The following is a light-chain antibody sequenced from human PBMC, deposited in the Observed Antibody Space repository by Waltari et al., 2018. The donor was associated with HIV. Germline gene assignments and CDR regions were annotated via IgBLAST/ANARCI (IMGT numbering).Light chain of an antibody. Sequence: EVVMTQSPVTLSVSPGERATLSCRASQSVSFNLAWYQQKPGQSPRLLFYGASTGATDTPARFSARGSGADFTLTISSLQSEDFAVYYCQQYNDWPLTFGGGTKVEIK. CDR3: QQYNDWPLT. CDR2: GAS. J-gene: IGKJ4*01. CDR1: QSVSFN. V-gene: IGKV3-15*01.